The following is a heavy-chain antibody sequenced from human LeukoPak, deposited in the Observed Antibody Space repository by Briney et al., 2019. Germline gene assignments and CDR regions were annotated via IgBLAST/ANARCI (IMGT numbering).Heavy chain of an antibody. V-gene: IGHV3-23*01. D-gene: IGHD2-2*01. J-gene: IGHJ4*02. CDR1: GFTFSSYA. CDR3: AKRHVVPAAINFDY. CDR2: ISDSAAGT. Sequence: GGSLRLSCAASGFTFSSYAMSWVRQAPGKGLEWVSTISDSAAGTYYADSVKGRFTISRDNSKNTLYLQMNSLRAEDTAVYYCAKRHVVPAAINFDYWGQGTLVTVSS.